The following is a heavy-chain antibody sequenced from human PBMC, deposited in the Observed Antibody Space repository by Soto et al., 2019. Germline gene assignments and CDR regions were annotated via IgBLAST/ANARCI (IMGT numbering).Heavy chain of an antibody. V-gene: IGHV4-59*12. CDR3: ARGDFAWEPSTDY. CDR1: GGSISSYY. Sequence: PSETLSLTCTVSGGSISSYYWSWIRQPPGKGLEWIGYIYYSGSTNYNPSLKSRVTISVDTSKNQFSLQLSSVTAADTAMYYCARGDFAWEPSTDYWGQGTLVTVSS. D-gene: IGHD3-3*01. J-gene: IGHJ4*02. CDR2: IYYSGST.